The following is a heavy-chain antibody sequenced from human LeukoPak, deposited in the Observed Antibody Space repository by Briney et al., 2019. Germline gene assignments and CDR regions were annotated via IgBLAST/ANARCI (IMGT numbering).Heavy chain of an antibody. D-gene: IGHD3-10*01. Sequence: PGGSLRLSCVASGFTFSGFAMIWVRQAPGKGLQWVSAISGPSSHTYYADSVRGRFTISRDNSKNTLYLQMNSLRAEDTAVYYCARNDYGSGSYITLFDYWGQGTLVTVSS. J-gene: IGHJ4*02. CDR3: ARNDYGSGSYITLFDY. CDR2: ISGPSSHT. CDR1: GFTFSGFA. V-gene: IGHV3-23*01.